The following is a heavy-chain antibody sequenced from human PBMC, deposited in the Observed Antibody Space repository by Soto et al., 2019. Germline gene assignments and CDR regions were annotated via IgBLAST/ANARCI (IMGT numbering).Heavy chain of an antibody. J-gene: IGHJ4*02. D-gene: IGHD5-18*01. V-gene: IGHV1-69*12. Sequence: QVQLVQSGAEVKKPGSSVKVSCKASGGTFSSYAISWVRQAPGQGLEWMGGIIPIFGTANYAQKSQGRVTITADESTSTAYMELSSLRSEDTAVYYCARGRYSYGWGTGDYWGQGTLVTVSS. CDR2: IIPIFGTA. CDR1: GGTFSSYA. CDR3: ARGRYSYGWGTGDY.